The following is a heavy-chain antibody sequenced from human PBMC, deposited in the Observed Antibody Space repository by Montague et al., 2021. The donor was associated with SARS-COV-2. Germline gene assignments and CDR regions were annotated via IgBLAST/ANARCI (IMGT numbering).Heavy chain of an antibody. CDR2: IYYSGST. V-gene: IGHV4-59*01. J-gene: IGHJ4*02. Sequence: SETLSLTCTVSGGSISSNFWSWIRQPPGKGLEWIGYIYYSGSTNXNPSLKSRVIISVDTSKKQFSLQLSSVTAADTAVYYCARTRGYDPLFDFWGQGTLVTVSS. CDR3: ARTRGYDPLFDF. D-gene: IGHD5-12*01. CDR1: GGSISSNF.